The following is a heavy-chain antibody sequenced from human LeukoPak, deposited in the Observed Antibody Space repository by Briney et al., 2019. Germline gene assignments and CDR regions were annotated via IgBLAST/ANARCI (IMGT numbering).Heavy chain of an antibody. D-gene: IGHD6-25*01. J-gene: IGHJ4*02. V-gene: IGHV4-59*12. Sequence: PSETLSLTCTVSGCSFSSYYWSWIRQPPGKGLEWIGYIYYSGSTNYNPSLKSRVTISVDKSKKQFSLKLSSVTAADTAVYYCERVSGGASTRPDYWGQGTLVTVSS. CDR3: ERVSGGASTRPDY. CDR1: GCSFSSYY. CDR2: IYYSGST.